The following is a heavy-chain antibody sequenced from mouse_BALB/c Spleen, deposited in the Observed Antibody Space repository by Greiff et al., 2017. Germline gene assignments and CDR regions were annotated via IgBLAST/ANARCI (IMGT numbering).Heavy chain of an antibody. CDR1: GYTFTSYW. CDR3: ARPYRYDDGYWYFDV. J-gene: IGHJ1*01. CDR2: INPSNGRT. Sequence: QVQLQQPGAELVKPGASVKLSCKASGYTFTSYWMHWVKQRPGQGLEWIGEINPSNGRTNYNEKFKSKATLTVDKSSSTAYMQLSSLTSEDSAVYSCARPYRYDDGYWYFDVWGAGTTVTVSA. V-gene: IGHV1S81*02. D-gene: IGHD2-14*01.